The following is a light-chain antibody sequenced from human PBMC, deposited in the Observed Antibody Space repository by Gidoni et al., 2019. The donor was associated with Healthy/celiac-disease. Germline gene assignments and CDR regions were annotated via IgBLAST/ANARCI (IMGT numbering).Light chain of an antibody. CDR1: QSHLHSDGKTY. J-gene: IGKJ4*01. Sequence: DIVLTQTSHSPAATPGQPSSISCNSSQSHLHSDGKTYLYWYLQKPGQPPQLLLYEVSIRFSGVPDRFSGSGSGTDFTLKISRVEAEDVGVYYCMQSIQLPLTFGGXTKLEIK. CDR3: MQSIQLPLT. V-gene: IGKV2D-29*01. CDR2: EVS.